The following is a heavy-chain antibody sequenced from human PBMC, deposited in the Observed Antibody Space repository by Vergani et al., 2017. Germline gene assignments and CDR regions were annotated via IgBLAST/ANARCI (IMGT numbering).Heavy chain of an antibody. CDR1: GFIFKNHG. J-gene: IGHJ6*03. CDR3: AKDLDYYYYMDV. Sequence: QVQLVESGGGVVQPGTSLRLSCAASGFIFKNHGMQWVRQAPGKGLEWVALIWDDGSKKNYGDSMKGRFTISRDNSKNTLYLQMNSLRAEDTAVYYCAKDLDYYYYMDVWGKGTTVTVSS. V-gene: IGHV3-33*06. CDR2: IWDDGSKK.